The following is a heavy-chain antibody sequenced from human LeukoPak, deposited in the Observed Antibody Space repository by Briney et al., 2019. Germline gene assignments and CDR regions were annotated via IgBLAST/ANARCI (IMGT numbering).Heavy chain of an antibody. CDR1: GFTFDDYA. V-gene: IGHV3-9*03. J-gene: IGHJ3*02. Sequence: GGSLRLSCAASGFTFDDYAMHWVRQAPGKGLEWVSGISWNSGSIGYADSVKGRFTISRDNAKNSLYLQMNSLRAEDMALYYCAKGWAVAGTGAFDIWGQGTMVTLSS. CDR3: AKGWAVAGTGAFDI. CDR2: ISWNSGSI. D-gene: IGHD6-19*01.